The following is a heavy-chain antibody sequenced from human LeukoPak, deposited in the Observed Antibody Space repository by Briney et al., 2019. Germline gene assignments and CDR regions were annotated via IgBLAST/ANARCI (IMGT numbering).Heavy chain of an antibody. CDR1: GGSISSYY. CDR2: IYYSGST. D-gene: IGHD3/OR15-3a*01. CDR3: ARVGSGYDFFDY. V-gene: IGHV4-59*01. Sequence: SETLSLTCSVSGGSISSYYWSWIRQPPGKGLEWIGYIYYSGSTNYNPSLKSRVTMSLDTSKSQFSLKLTSVTAADTAVYYCARVGSGYDFFDYWGQGTLVTVSS. J-gene: IGHJ4*02.